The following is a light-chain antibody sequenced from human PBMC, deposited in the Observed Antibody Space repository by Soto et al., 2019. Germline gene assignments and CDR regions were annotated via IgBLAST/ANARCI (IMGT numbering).Light chain of an antibody. Sequence: EIVRTQSPATLSVSPGERTTLSCTSSQSVGNNLAWYQQKPGQAPRLLIYGAYTRATGIPARFSGSGSGTDFTLTISSLQSEDFAVYYCQHYNYWPPKTFGQGTKVDIK. CDR3: QHYNYWPPKT. CDR1: QSVGNN. J-gene: IGKJ1*01. CDR2: GAY. V-gene: IGKV3-15*01.